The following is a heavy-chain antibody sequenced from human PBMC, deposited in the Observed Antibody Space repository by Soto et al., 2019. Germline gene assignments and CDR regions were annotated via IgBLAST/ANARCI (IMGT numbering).Heavy chain of an antibody. D-gene: IGHD1-1*01. V-gene: IGHV5-51*01. J-gene: IGHJ3*02. CDR1: GYTFPTYW. CDR3: AIRWERDAFDI. Sequence: PGECLKISCKGSGYTFPTYWIGWVRQVPGKGLEWMGILYPGDSNTRYSPSFQGQVTISADKSISTAYLQWNSLKASDTAMYYCAIRWERDAFDIWGQGTMVTVSS. CDR2: LYPGDSNT.